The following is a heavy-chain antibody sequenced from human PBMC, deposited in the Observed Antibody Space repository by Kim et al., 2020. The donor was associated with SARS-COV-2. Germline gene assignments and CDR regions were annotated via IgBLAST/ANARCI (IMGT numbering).Heavy chain of an antibody. J-gene: IGHJ6*02. D-gene: IGHD3-16*01. Sequence: ADSVKGRFTISRDNAKNSLYLQMNILRAEDTAVYYCARLLALGDYGVDVWGQGTTVTVSS. CDR3: ARLLALGDYGVDV. V-gene: IGHV3-21*01.